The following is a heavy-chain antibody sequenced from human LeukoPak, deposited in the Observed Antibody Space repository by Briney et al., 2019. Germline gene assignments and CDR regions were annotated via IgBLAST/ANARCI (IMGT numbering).Heavy chain of an antibody. CDR2: IYSSGST. J-gene: IGHJ5*02. D-gene: IGHD1-26*01. Sequence: SETLSLTCTVSGGSISSSSYYWGWICQPPGKGLEWIGSIYSSGSTYYNPSLKSRVTISVDTSKNQFSLKLSSVTAADTAVYYCARIVGAPNWFDPWGQGTLVTVSS. CDR1: GGSISSSSYY. V-gene: IGHV4-39*07. CDR3: ARIVGAPNWFDP.